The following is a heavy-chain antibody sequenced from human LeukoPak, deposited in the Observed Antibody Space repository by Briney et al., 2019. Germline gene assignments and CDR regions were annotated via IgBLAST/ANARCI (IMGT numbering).Heavy chain of an antibody. Sequence: SQILSLTCTVSGGSISSGGYYRSWIRQHPGKGLEWIGYIYYSGSTYYNPSLKSRVTISVDTSKNQFSLKLSSVTAADTAVYYCARGARGGKMATTFDYWGQGTLVTVSS. CDR1: GGSISSGGYY. J-gene: IGHJ4*02. D-gene: IGHD5-24*01. CDR2: IYYSGST. CDR3: ARGARGGKMATTFDY. V-gene: IGHV4-31*03.